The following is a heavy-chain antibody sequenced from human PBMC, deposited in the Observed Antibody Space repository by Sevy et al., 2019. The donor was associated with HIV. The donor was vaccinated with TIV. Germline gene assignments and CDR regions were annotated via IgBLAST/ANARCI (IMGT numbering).Heavy chain of an antibody. D-gene: IGHD3-10*01. J-gene: IGHJ6*02. CDR2: ISGDNGNT. Sequence: ASVKVSCKASGYTFISYGISWVRQAPGQGLEWMGWISGDNGNTISAQNLQGRVTMSTDTSTSTAYMEPRSLRSDDTAVYYCARDSMPTVQGIIITPYYYGMDLWGQGTTVTVSS. CDR3: ARDSMPTVQGIIITPYYYGMDL. CDR1: GYTFISYG. V-gene: IGHV1-18*01.